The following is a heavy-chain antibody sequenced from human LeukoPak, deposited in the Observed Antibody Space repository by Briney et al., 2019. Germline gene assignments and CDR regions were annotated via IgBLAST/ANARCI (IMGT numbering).Heavy chain of an antibody. D-gene: IGHD3-3*01. CDR1: GYTFTSYD. V-gene: IGHV1-8*01. CDR3: ARGSGVRFFYGMDV. Sequence: ASVKVSCKASGYTFTSYDINGVRQATGQGREWMGWMNPNSGNTGYAQKFQGRVTMTRNTSISTAYMELGSLRPEDTAVYYCARGSGVRFFYGMDVWGQGTTVTVSS. J-gene: IGHJ6*02. CDR2: MNPNSGNT.